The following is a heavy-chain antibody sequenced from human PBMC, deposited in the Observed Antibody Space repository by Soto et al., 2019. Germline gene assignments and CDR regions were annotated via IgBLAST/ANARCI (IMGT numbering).Heavy chain of an antibody. Sequence: QVQLQESGPGLVKHSQTLSLTCTVSGGSISSGGYYWSWIRQHPGKGLEWIGYIYYSGSTYYNPSLKSRVTISVDTSKNQFSLKLSSVTAADTAVYYCARGPSTVVTPRHAFDIWGQGTMVTVSS. CDR1: GGSISSGGYY. V-gene: IGHV4-31*03. CDR3: ARGPSTVVTPRHAFDI. D-gene: IGHD4-17*01. J-gene: IGHJ3*02. CDR2: IYYSGST.